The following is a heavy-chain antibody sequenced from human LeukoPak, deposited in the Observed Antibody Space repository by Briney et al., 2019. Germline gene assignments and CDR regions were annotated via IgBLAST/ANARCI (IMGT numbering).Heavy chain of an antibody. Sequence: ESGPTLVKPTQTLTLTCTFSGFSLTTRGVGVGWIRQPPGKALEWLALIYWDDDKRYSPSLKSRLTITKDTSKNQVVLTMANMDPVDTATYYCARTQDYDYISGSYRSLAWFDPWGQGTLVTVSS. CDR1: GFSLTTRGVG. V-gene: IGHV2-5*02. CDR2: IYWDDDK. D-gene: IGHD3-16*02. CDR3: ARTQDYDYISGSYRSLAWFDP. J-gene: IGHJ5*02.